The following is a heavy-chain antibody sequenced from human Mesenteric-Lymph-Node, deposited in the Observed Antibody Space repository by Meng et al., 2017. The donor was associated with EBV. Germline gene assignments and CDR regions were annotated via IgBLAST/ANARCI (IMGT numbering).Heavy chain of an antibody. V-gene: IGHV3-74*02. CDR1: GFTFGSYW. J-gene: IGHJ4*02. Sequence: EVPVVESGGVLVQPGGSLGLSCAASGFTFGSYWMGWVSQPPGKGLVWVSRIDNDGTRTFYADSVKGRFTISRDNSKNTLYLQMNSLRAEDTAVYYCARLGGSSDIDFWGQGTLVTVSS. CDR3: ARLGGSSDIDF. D-gene: IGHD1-26*01. CDR2: IDNDGTRT.